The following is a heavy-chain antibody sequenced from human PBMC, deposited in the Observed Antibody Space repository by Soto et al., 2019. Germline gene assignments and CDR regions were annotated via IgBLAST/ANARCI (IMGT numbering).Heavy chain of an antibody. V-gene: IGHV4-59*08. D-gene: IGHD2-15*01. J-gene: IGHJ4*02. Sequence: PSETLSLTCTVSGGSISSYYWSWIRQPPGKGLEWIGYIYYSGSTNYNPSLKSRVTISVDTSKNQFSLKLSSVTAADTAVYYCARLPGYGSGGSCGYYFDYWGQGTLVTVSS. CDR1: GGSISSYY. CDR2: IYYSGST. CDR3: ARLPGYGSGGSCGYYFDY.